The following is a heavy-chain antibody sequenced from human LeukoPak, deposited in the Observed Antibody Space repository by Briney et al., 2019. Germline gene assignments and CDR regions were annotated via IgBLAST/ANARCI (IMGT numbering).Heavy chain of an antibody. CDR1: GYTFTGYY. D-gene: IGHD5-12*01. CDR3: EIYTGYDSF. J-gene: IGHJ4*02. Sequence: GASVKVSCKASGYTFTGYYMHWVRQATGQGLEWMGWMSPGSGYTGYAQTFQGRVSLTRNTSVSTAFMELSSLRSEDTAVYYCEIYTGYDSFWGQGTLVTVSS. CDR2: MSPGSGYT. V-gene: IGHV1-8*02.